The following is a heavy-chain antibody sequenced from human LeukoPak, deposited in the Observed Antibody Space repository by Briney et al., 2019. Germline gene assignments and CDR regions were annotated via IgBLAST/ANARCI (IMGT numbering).Heavy chain of an antibody. CDR3: AADHDYSLSYDSYGPLDA. J-gene: IGHJ5*02. CDR2: INAGNGNT. Sequence: ASVKASCKASGYTFTSYAMHWVRQAPGQRLEWMGWINAGNGNTKYSQKFQGRVTITRDMSTSTAYMELSSLRSEDTAVYYCAADHDYSLSYDSYGPLDAWGQGTLVTVSS. V-gene: IGHV1-3*01. CDR1: GYTFTSYA. D-gene: IGHD4-11*01.